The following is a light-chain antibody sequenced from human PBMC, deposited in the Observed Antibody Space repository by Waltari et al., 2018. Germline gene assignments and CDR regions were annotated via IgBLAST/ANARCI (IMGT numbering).Light chain of an antibody. Sequence: QSVLTQPPSVSGTSGQRVAIPCSGRSSNSGRDSANWYQQLPGTAPKPLIYTTNRRPSGVPDRFSGSKSGTSASLAISGLQSEDEADYYCVGWDASLNAYVFGTGTKVTVL. CDR3: VGWDASLNAYV. CDR2: TTN. CDR1: SSNSGRDS. J-gene: IGLJ1*01. V-gene: IGLV1-44*01.